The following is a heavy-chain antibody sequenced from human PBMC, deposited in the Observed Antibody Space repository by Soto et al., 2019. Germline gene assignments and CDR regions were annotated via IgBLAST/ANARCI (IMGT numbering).Heavy chain of an antibody. J-gene: IGHJ4*02. CDR1: GFTFSSYA. V-gene: IGHV3-23*01. D-gene: IGHD2-21*01. Sequence: EVQLLESGGGLVQPGGSLRLSCAASGFTFSSYAMSWVRQAPGKGLEWVSGISGSGGSTYYADSVKGRFTISRDNSKNKLYLQINSIRAEDTAVDYCAKDKHNVEVIAIGAAYCDFLGQGNLVTVSS. CDR2: ISGSGGST. CDR3: AKDKHNVEVIAIGAAYCDF.